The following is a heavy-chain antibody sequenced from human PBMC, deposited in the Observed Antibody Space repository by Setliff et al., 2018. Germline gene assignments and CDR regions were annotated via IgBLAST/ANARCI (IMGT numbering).Heavy chain of an antibody. D-gene: IGHD3-22*01. V-gene: IGHV4-30-4*08. CDR2: VDFSGKT. J-gene: IGHJ5*02. CDR1: GASTNSGDYY. CDR3: ARAHTWSLPNDNSGYPGWFDP. Sequence: SETLSLTCTVSGASTNSGDYYWSWIRQRPGKALEYIGYVDFSGKTDYNPSLKSRVTMSVDTSKNRVALKLSSVSAADTAVYYCARAHTWSLPNDNSGYPGWFDPWGQGTLVTVS.